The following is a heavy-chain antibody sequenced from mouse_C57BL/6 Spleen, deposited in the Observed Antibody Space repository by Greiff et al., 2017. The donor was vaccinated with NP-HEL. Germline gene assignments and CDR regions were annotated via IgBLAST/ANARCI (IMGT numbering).Heavy chain of an antibody. D-gene: IGHD3-1*01. CDR2: IYPRSGNT. CDR1: GYTFTSYG. Sequence: VQLQQSGAELARPGASVKLSCKASGYTFTSYGISWVKQRTGQGLEWIGEIYPRSGNTYYNEKFKGKATLTADKSSSTAYMELRSLTSEDSAVYVCAGSGEGGTWFAYWGQGTLVTVSA. V-gene: IGHV1-81*01. CDR3: AGSGEGGTWFAY. J-gene: IGHJ3*01.